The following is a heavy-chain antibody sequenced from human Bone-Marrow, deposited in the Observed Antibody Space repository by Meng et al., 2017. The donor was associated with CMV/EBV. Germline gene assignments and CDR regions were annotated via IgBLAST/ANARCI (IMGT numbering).Heavy chain of an antibody. CDR2: ISYDGSNK. D-gene: IGHD5-24*01. V-gene: IGHV3-30*04. Sequence: GESLKISCAASGFTFSSYAMHWVRQAPGKGLEWVAVISYDGSNKYYADSVKGRFTISRDNSKNTLYLQMNSLRAEDTAVYYCARDQDGYNYYDYWGQGTLVTVSS. J-gene: IGHJ4*02. CDR3: ARDQDGYNYYDY. CDR1: GFTFSSYA.